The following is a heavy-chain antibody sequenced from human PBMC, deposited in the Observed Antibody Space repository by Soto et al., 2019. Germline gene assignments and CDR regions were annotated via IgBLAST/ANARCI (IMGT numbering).Heavy chain of an antibody. D-gene: IGHD2-8*01. Sequence: GGSLRLSCAASGFTFSEYAMTWVRQAPGKGLEWVSVIGGAGSNIYYADSVEGRFTVSRDDSKNTLYLRMDSLRVEDTAVYYCDKVFVSRNGVYDPLDIWGPGTMVTVSS. V-gene: IGHV3-23*01. CDR1: GFTFSEYA. CDR2: IGGAGSNI. CDR3: DKVFVSRNGVYDPLDI. J-gene: IGHJ3*02.